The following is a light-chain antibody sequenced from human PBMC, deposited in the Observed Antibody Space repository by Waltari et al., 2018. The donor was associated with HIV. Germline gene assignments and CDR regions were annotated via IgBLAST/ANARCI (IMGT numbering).Light chain of an antibody. CDR3: QSSDISGNYWV. CDR2: KDS. V-gene: IGLV3-25*03. Sequence: SYGLTQPPSVSVSPGQTAPITCAGDALPQQYAYWYQQKPGKPPVMVIYKDSERPSGIPDRFSGSSSAKTVTLTISGVQAADEADYYCQSSDISGNYWVFGGGTKLTVL. J-gene: IGLJ3*02. CDR1: ALPQQY.